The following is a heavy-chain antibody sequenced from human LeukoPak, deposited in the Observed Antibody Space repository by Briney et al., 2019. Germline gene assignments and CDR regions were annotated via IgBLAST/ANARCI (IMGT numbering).Heavy chain of an antibody. J-gene: IGHJ4*02. CDR1: GFTFTSHA. V-gene: IGHV3-23*01. Sequence: GGSLRLSCAASGFTFTSHAMSWVRQAPGKGLEWVSTISGGGGVTYYTASVKGRFTISRDNSKNTLYVQMNSLRAEDTAVYYCARVGSSSWYYFDYWGQGTLVTVSS. D-gene: IGHD6-13*01. CDR3: ARVGSSSWYYFDY. CDR2: ISGGGGVT.